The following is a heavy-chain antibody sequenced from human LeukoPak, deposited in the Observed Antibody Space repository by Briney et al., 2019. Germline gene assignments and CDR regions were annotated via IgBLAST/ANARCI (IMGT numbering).Heavy chain of an antibody. Sequence: GGSLRLSCAASGFTFSSYAMSWVRQAPGKGLEWVSAISGSGGSTYYADSVKGRFTISRGNSKNTLYLQMNSLRAEDTAVYYCARDGHHYYDSSGLDYWGQGTLVTVSS. D-gene: IGHD3-22*01. CDR2: ISGSGGST. CDR3: ARDGHHYYDSSGLDY. V-gene: IGHV3-23*01. CDR1: GFTFSSYA. J-gene: IGHJ4*02.